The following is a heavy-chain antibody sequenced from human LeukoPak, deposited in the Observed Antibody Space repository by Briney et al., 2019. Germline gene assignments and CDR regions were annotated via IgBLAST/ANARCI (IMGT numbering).Heavy chain of an antibody. V-gene: IGHV4-34*01. CDR3: SRLARLSTVAARGRTWFDA. D-gene: IGHD6-6*01. CDR2: INHSGST. J-gene: IGHJ5*02. CDR1: GGSSSGYY. Sequence: SETLSLTGTVSGGSSSGYYWSWLPQPPGKGLEWSGEINHSGSTNYNPSLKSRVTISVDTSKNQFSLKRSSITAADTAVYYVSRLARLSTVAARGRTWFDAWGQGTLVTVSS.